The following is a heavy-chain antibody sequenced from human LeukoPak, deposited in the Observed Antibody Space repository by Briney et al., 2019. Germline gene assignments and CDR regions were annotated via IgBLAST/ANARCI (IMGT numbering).Heavy chain of an antibody. D-gene: IGHD1-26*01. V-gene: IGHV1-8*01. Sequence: GASVKVSCKASGYSFTSYDINWVRQATVQGLEWMGWMNPNIGNTAYTQKFQGRVTMTRNTSISTAYMELSSLRSEDTAVYYCARMAGGPDYWGQGTLVTVSS. CDR2: MNPNIGNT. CDR1: GYSFTSYD. J-gene: IGHJ4*02. CDR3: ARMAGGPDY.